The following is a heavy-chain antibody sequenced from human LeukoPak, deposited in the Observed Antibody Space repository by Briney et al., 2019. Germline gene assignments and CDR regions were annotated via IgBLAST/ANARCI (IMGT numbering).Heavy chain of an antibody. Sequence: GGSLRLSCAASGFTLSAYWMHWVRQAPGKGLMWVSRIEGDGNRITYADSVKGRFTISRDNAKNTLYLQMNSLRAEDTAVYYCARVLLWFGELFYYGMDVWGQGTTVTVSS. D-gene: IGHD3-10*01. CDR2: IEGDGNRI. J-gene: IGHJ6*02. CDR1: GFTLSAYW. V-gene: IGHV3-74*01. CDR3: ARVLLWFGELFYYGMDV.